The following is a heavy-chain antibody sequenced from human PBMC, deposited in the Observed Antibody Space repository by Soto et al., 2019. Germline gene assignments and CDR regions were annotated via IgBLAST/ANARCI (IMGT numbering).Heavy chain of an antibody. CDR2: ISSSDNTI. CDR3: ARGSWHFDY. Sequence: QVLLVESGGGLVKPGGSLRLSCAASGFTFSDFYMSWIRQAPGKGLEWVSYISSSDNTINYADSVKGRVSISRDNSKNSLFLQMNSLRAEDTAVYYCARGSWHFDYWGQRTLVTVSS. V-gene: IGHV3-11*01. CDR1: GFTFSDFY. D-gene: IGHD6-13*01. J-gene: IGHJ4*02.